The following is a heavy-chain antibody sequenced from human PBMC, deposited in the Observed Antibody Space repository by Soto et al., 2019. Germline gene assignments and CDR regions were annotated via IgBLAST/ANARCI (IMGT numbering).Heavy chain of an antibody. CDR2: IIPISETT. V-gene: IGHV1-69*01. CDR1: GGTFSSYA. Sequence: QVQLVQSGAEVKKPGSSVKVSCKASGGTFSSYAISWVRQAPGQGLEWMGGIIPISETTNYAQKFQGRVTITADESKSTAYMELSSLRSEDTAVYYCARSQGSSTSLEIYYYYYYGMDVRGPRDHGHRLL. D-gene: IGHD2-2*01. CDR3: ARSQGSSTSLEIYYYYYYGMDV. J-gene: IGHJ6*01.